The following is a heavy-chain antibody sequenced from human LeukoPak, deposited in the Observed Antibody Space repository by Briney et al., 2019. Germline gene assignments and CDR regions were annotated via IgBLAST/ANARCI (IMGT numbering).Heavy chain of an antibody. J-gene: IGHJ3*02. Sequence: GESLQISCRGSGYTFTTYWIGWVRPMPGKGLEWMGIIFPADSDTKYSPSFQGQATMSADKSISTAYLQWSSLKASDTATYYCARPGGSCSDNTCDGAFDIWGQGTVVTVSS. CDR1: GYTFTTYW. V-gene: IGHV5-51*01. CDR2: IFPADSDT. D-gene: IGHD2-15*01. CDR3: ARPGGSCSDNTCDGAFDI.